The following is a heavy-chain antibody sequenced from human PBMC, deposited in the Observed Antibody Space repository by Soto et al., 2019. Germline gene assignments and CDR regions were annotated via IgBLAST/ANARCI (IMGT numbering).Heavy chain of an antibody. D-gene: IGHD3-3*01. CDR2: VYSSGGT. V-gene: IGHV4-4*07. CDR1: GGSMSSYY. CDR3: ARGQRFSDWFDP. Sequence: QVHLQQSGPGLVNPSETLSLTCTVSGGSMSSYYWTWIRHPAGKGLEWIGRVYSSGGTHYNPSLKSRVTISLDTSKNQFSLRLLSVTDADTAVYYCARGQRFSDWFDPWGQGTLVTVSS. J-gene: IGHJ5*02.